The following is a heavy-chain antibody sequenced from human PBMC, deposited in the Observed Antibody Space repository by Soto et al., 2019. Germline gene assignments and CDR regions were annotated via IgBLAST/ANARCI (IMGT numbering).Heavy chain of an antibody. Sequence: ASVKVSCKASGYTFTSYAMHWVRQAPGQRLEWMGWINAGNGNTKYSQKFQGRVTITRDTSACTAYMELSSLRSEDTAVYYCARDSSSWDYYYYCMDVWGQGTTVTVSS. J-gene: IGHJ6*02. CDR1: GYTFTSYA. CDR3: ARDSSSWDYYYYCMDV. D-gene: IGHD6-13*01. CDR2: INAGNGNT. V-gene: IGHV1-3*01.